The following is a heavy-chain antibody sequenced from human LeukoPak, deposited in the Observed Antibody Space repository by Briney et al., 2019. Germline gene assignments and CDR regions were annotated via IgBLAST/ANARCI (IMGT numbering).Heavy chain of an antibody. D-gene: IGHD3-22*01. CDR2: IYYSGST. J-gene: IGHJ4*02. V-gene: IGHV4-30-4*08. Sequence: SETLSLTCTVSGGSISSGDYYWSWIRQPPGKGLEWIGYIYYSGSTYYNPSLKSRVTISVDTSKNQFSLKLSSVTAADTAVYYCARGYDSSGYYSYSDYWGQGTLVTVSS. CDR3: ARGYDSSGYYSYSDY. CDR1: GGSISSGDYY.